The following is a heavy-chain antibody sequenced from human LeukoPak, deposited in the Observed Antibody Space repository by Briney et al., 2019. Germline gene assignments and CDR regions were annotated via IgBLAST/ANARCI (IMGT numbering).Heavy chain of an antibody. CDR3: ARGYSYGLFDY. V-gene: IGHV3-74*01. J-gene: IGHJ4*02. D-gene: IGHD5-18*01. CDR1: GFTFSSYW. CDR2: INSDGSST. Sequence: SGGSLRLSCAASGFTFSSYWMHCVRQAPGKGLVWVSRINSDGSSTSYADSVKGRFTISRDNAKNTLYLQMNSLRAEDTAVYYCARGYSYGLFDYWGQGTLVTVSS.